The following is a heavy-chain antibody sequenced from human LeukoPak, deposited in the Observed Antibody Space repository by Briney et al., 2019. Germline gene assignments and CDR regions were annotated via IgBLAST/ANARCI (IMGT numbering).Heavy chain of an antibody. CDR2: ISVYNGNT. CDR1: AYTFTDYG. Sequence: GASVKVSCKASAYTFTDYGINWVRQAPGQGLEWMGWISVYNGNTNYAQKCRGRVTMTTDTSTTTAYMELRSLRSDDTAVYYCARRYRDSTNYEGNDYWGQGTLVTVSS. J-gene: IGHJ4*02. CDR3: ARRYRDSTNYEGNDY. V-gene: IGHV1-18*01. D-gene: IGHD3-16*01.